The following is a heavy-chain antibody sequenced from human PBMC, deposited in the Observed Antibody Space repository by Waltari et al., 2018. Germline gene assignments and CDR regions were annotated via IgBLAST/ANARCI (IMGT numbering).Heavy chain of an antibody. D-gene: IGHD3-22*01. V-gene: IGHV1-18*01. CDR3: ARVNNKRKVVVRGNYFDY. CDR1: GYTFTSYG. J-gene: IGHJ4*02. Sequence: QVQLVQSGAEVKKPGASVKVSCKASGYTFTSYGISWVRQAPGQGLEWMGWISAYNGNTNDAQKLQGRVTMTTDTSTSTAYMELRSLRSDDTAVYYCARVNNKRKVVVRGNYFDYWGQGTLVTVSS. CDR2: ISAYNGNT.